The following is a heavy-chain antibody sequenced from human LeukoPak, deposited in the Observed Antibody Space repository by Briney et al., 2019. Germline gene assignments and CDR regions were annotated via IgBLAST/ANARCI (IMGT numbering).Heavy chain of an antibody. V-gene: IGHV1-18*01. Sequence: ASVKVCCKASGYTFTSYGISWVRQAPGQGLEWMGWISAYNGNTNYAQKLQGRVTMTTDTSTSTAYMELRSLRSDDTAVYYCARDIAAPSDPYYYYGMDVWGQGTTVTVSS. CDR2: ISAYNGNT. J-gene: IGHJ6*02. CDR3: ARDIAAPSDPYYYYGMDV. D-gene: IGHD6-13*01. CDR1: GYTFTSYG.